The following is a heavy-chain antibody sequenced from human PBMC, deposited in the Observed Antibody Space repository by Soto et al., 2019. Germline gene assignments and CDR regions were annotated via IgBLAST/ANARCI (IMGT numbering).Heavy chain of an antibody. Sequence: EVQLVESGGGLVQPGGSLRLSCAASGFTFNTYPMNWVRQAPGKGLEWISYISASTTFISYADSVRGRFAISRDNAENSLYLQMNSRRDEDTAVYYCAGDSAYAFDIWGQGTMVTVSS. J-gene: IGHJ3*02. CDR3: AGDSAYAFDI. CDR2: ISASTTFI. D-gene: IGHD2-21*01. CDR1: GFTFNTYP. V-gene: IGHV3-48*02.